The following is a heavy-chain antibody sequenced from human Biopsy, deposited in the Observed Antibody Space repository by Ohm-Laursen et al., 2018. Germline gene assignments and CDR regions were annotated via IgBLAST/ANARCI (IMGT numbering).Heavy chain of an antibody. D-gene: IGHD2-8*01. CDR2: INCKTGAT. V-gene: IGHV1-2*02. Sequence: ASVKVSCKASSYTFTDYNIHWMRQAPGQGLEWLGYINCKTGATNYAQKFQGTVTMTRDTSISTAYLALGSLRSADTAIYYCARDPLNGHKHFDYWDQGSLVIVSS. CDR3: ARDPLNGHKHFDY. CDR1: SYTFTDYN. J-gene: IGHJ4*02.